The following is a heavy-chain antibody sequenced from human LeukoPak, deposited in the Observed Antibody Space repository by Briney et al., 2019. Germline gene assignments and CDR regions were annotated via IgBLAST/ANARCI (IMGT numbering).Heavy chain of an antibody. CDR3: ARRLDIVVSVAFDI. D-gene: IGHD5-12*01. Sequence: ASVKVSCKTSGYTFTNYGLSWVRQAPGQGLEWMGWISAYNDNTNYAQKLQGRVTMTTDTSTSTAYMELRSLRSDDTAVYYCARRLDIVVSVAFDIWGQGTMVTVSS. CDR1: GYTFTNYG. CDR2: ISAYNDNT. V-gene: IGHV1-18*01. J-gene: IGHJ3*02.